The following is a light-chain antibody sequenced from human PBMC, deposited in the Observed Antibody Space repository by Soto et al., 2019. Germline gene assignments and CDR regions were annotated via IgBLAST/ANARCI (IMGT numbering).Light chain of an antibody. Sequence: ETVMTQSPATLSVSPGERATLSCRASQSVSSKLAWYQQKPGQAPRLLIYDASNRAAGIPARFSGSGSGTDFTLTISSLEPEDFAVYYCQQRSNWPTFGQGTRLEIK. CDR2: DAS. CDR3: QQRSNWPT. J-gene: IGKJ5*01. CDR1: QSVSSK. V-gene: IGKV3-11*01.